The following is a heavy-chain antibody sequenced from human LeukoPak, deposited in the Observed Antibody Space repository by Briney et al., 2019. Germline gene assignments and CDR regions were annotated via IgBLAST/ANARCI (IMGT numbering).Heavy chain of an antibody. V-gene: IGHV3-48*03. Sequence: GGSLRLSCAASGFTFSSYEMNWVRQAPGKGLEWVSYISSSGSTIYYADSVKGRFTISRDNAKNSLYLQMNSLRAEDTAVYYCARTGYGYNYFDYWGQGTLVTVSS. CDR2: ISSSGSTI. J-gene: IGHJ4*02. D-gene: IGHD3-16*01. CDR3: ARTGYGYNYFDY. CDR1: GFTFSSYE.